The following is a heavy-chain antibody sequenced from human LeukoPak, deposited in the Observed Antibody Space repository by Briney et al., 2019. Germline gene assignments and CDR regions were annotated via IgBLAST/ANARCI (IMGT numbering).Heavy chain of an antibody. CDR2: ISGSGGST. CDR3: AKDQVPYYDSSGYDY. CDR1: GFTFSSYA. D-gene: IGHD3-22*01. J-gene: IGHJ4*02. V-gene: IGHV3-23*01. Sequence: PGGSLRLSCAASGFTFSSYAMSWVRQAPGKGLEWVSAISGSGGSTYYADSVKGRFTISRDNSKNTLHLQMNSLRAEDTAVYYCAKDQVPYYDSSGYDYWGQGTLVTVSS.